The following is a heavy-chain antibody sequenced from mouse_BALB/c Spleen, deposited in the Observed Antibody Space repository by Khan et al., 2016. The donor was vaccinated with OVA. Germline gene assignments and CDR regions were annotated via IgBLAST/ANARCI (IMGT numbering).Heavy chain of an antibody. V-gene: IGHV1-4*01. CDR1: GYTFTSHT. J-gene: IGHJ4*01. Sequence: VQLQESGAELARPGASVKMSCKASGYTFTSHTMHWIKQRPGQGLEWIGYINPRSGYNQKLNDKATLTADISSSTANMPLSSLTSEGSAVYLCARRTTEDALDYWGQVTVVTLSS. D-gene: IGHD2-14*01. CDR3: ARRTTEDALDY. CDR2: INPRSG.